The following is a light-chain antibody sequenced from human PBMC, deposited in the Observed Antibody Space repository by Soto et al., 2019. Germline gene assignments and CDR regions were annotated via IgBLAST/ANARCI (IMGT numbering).Light chain of an antibody. CDR2: EVS. Sequence: QSALTQPASVSGSPGQSITISCTGTSSDVGRYNYVSWYQHHPGKAPKLMIYEVSNRPSGVSNRFSGSKSGNTASLTISGLQAEDEADYYCSSYTSNSTRVFGGGTKLTVL. J-gene: IGLJ3*02. CDR1: SSDVGRYNY. CDR3: SSYTSNSTRV. V-gene: IGLV2-14*01.